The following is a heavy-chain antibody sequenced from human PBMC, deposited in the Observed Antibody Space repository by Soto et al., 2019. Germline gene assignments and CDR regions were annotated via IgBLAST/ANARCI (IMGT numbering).Heavy chain of an antibody. V-gene: IGHV1-18*01. CDR2: INTYNGMT. Sequence: QVQLVHSGSDVKKPGASVTVSCKASGYTFINYHITWVRQAPGQGLEWMAWINTYNGMTDYAQRFQGRVTMTRDTSTSTAYMELRNLGSDDTAVYFCAKSPRGEMATDWGQGTLVTVSS. D-gene: IGHD5-12*01. CDR3: AKSPRGEMATD. CDR1: GYTFINYH. J-gene: IGHJ4*02.